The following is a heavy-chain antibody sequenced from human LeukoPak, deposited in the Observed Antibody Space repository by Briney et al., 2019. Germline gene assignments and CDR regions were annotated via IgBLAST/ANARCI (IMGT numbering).Heavy chain of an antibody. CDR3: ATSDAPRPYDFSHAFDI. CDR1: GGSISSYY. Sequence: PSETLSLTCTVSGGSISSYYWSWIRQPPGKGLEWIGYIYYSGSTNYNPSLKSRVTISVDTSKNQFSLKLSSVTAADTAVYYCATSDAPRPYDFSHAFDIWGQGTMVTVSS. J-gene: IGHJ3*02. V-gene: IGHV4-59*01. D-gene: IGHD3-3*01. CDR2: IYYSGST.